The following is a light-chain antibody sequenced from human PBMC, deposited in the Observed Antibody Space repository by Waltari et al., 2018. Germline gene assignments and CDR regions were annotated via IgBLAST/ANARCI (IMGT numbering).Light chain of an antibody. CDR1: QSISNW. CDR2: KAS. J-gene: IGKJ4*01. CDR3: QQYNSYSLLT. Sequence: DIQMPQSPSTLSASVGAKVPITCRASQSISNWLAWYQQKPGKAPKLLTYKASTLESGVPSRFSGSGSGTEFTLTISSLQPDDFATYYCQQYNSYSLLTFGGGTKVEIK. V-gene: IGKV1-5*03.